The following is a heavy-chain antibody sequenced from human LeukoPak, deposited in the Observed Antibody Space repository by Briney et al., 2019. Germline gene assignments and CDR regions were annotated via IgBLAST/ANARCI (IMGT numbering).Heavy chain of an antibody. V-gene: IGHV4-34*01. CDR2: INHSGST. D-gene: IGHD3-22*01. CDR1: GGSFSGYY. CDR3: ARGLYYYDSSGYGY. J-gene: IGHJ4*02. Sequence: SETLSLTCAVYGGSFSGYYWSWIRQPPGKGLEGIGEINHSGSTNYNPSLKSRVTISVDTSKNQFSLKLSSVTAADTAVYYCARGLYYYDSSGYGYWGQGTLVTVSS.